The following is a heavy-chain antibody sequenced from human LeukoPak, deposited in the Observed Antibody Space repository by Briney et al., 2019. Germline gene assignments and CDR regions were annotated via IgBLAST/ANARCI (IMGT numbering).Heavy chain of an antibody. D-gene: IGHD3-3*01. CDR3: ATSTIFGVVIDYYYYMDV. Sequence: SETLSLTCTVSGGSISSYYWSWIRQPPGKGLEWIGYIYYSGSTNYNPSLKSRVTISVDTSKNQFSLKLSSVAAADTAVYYCATSTIFGVVIDYYYYMDVWGKGTTITVSS. V-gene: IGHV4-59*08. J-gene: IGHJ6*03. CDR2: IYYSGST. CDR1: GGSISSYY.